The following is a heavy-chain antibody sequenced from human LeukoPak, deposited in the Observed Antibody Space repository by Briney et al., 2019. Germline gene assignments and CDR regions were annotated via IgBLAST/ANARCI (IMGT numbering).Heavy chain of an antibody. V-gene: IGHV4-59*01. CDR1: GGSISSYY. CDR3: AREGVPGIEMAIDY. D-gene: IGHD5-24*01. CDR2: IYYSGST. Sequence: KPSETLSLTCTVSGGSISSYYWSWIRQPPGKGPEWIGYIYYSGSTNYNPSLKSRVTISVDTSKNQFSLKLSSVTAADTAVYYCAREGVPGIEMAIDYWGQGTLVTVSS. J-gene: IGHJ4*02.